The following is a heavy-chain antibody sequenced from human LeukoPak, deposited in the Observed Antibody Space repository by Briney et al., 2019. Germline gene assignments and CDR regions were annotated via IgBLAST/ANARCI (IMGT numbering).Heavy chain of an antibody. D-gene: IGHD3-22*01. J-gene: IGHJ6*02. CDR1: GFTFSSYG. V-gene: IGHV3-30*03. Sequence: GRSLRLSCAASGFTFSSYGMHWVRQAPGKGLEWVAVISYDGSNKYYADSVKGRFTISRDNSKNTLYLQMNSLRAEDTAVYYCARVPIDYYYDSSGYRRYYYYGMDVWGQGTTVTVSS. CDR3: ARVPIDYYYDSSGYRRYYYYGMDV. CDR2: ISYDGSNK.